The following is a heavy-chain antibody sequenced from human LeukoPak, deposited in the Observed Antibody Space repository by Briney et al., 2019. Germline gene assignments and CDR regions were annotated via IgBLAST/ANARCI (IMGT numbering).Heavy chain of an antibody. V-gene: IGHV4-34*01. CDR2: INHSGST. J-gene: IGHJ4*02. D-gene: IGHD6-13*01. CDR3: ARQGYSSNN. Sequence: SETLSLTCTVSGVSISSYYWSWIRQPPGKGLEWIGEINHSGSTNYNPSLKRRVTISVDTSKNQFSLKLSSVTAADTAVYYCARQGYSSNNWGQGTLVTVSS. CDR1: GVSISSYY.